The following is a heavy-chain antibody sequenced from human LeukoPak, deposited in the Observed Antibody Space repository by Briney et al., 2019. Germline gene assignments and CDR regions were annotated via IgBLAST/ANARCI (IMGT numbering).Heavy chain of an antibody. Sequence: GSLRRSCVASEFTFSNYWIHWVRQPPGKGLVWVSRIRYDGIVTNYADSVEGRFTISRDNAKNTVHLQMNSLRDDDMAVYYCARANPADFNLWGRGTLVTVSS. CDR2: IRYDGIVT. V-gene: IGHV3-74*01. CDR1: EFTFSNYW. D-gene: IGHD1-14*01. J-gene: IGHJ2*01. CDR3: ARANPADFNL.